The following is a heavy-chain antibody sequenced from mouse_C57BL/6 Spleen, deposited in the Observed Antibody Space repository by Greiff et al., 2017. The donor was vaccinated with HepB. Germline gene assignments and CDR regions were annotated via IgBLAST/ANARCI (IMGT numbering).Heavy chain of an antibody. V-gene: IGHV3-6*01. D-gene: IGHD1-1*01. CDR3: GHCYGSSRFAY. Sequence: VQLKQSGPGLVKPSQSLSLTCSVTGYSITSGYYWNWIRQFPGNKLEWMGYISYDGSNNYNPSLKNRISITRDTSKNRFFLKLNSVTTEDTATYYCGHCYGSSRFAYWGQGTLVTVSA. CDR1: GYSITSGYY. J-gene: IGHJ3*01. CDR2: ISYDGSN.